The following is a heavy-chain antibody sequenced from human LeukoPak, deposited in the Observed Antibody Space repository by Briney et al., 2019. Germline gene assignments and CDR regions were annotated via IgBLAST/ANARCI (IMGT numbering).Heavy chain of an antibody. V-gene: IGHV1-2*04. CDR1: GYTFTGYY. J-gene: IGHJ6*02. D-gene: IGHD5-18*01. CDR2: INPNSGGT. Sequence: ASVKVSCKASGYTFTGYYMHWVRQAPGQGLEWMGWINPNSGGTNYAQKFQGWVTMTRDTSISTAYMELSRLRSDDTAVYYCAREPHTAMVDHWYYYYGMDVWGQGTTVTVS. CDR3: AREPHTAMVDHWYYYYGMDV.